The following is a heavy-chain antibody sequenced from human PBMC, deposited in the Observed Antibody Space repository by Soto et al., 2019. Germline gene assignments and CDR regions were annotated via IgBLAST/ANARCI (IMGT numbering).Heavy chain of an antibody. CDR3: ARALHLGELSLTY. CDR2: IYYSGST. V-gene: IGHV4-59*01. D-gene: IGHD3-16*02. Sequence: SETLSLTCTVSGGSISSYYWSWIRQPPGKGLECIGYIYYSGSTNYNPSLKSRVTISVDTSKNQFSLKLSSVTAADTAVYYCARALHLGELSLTYWGQGTLVTVSS. J-gene: IGHJ4*02. CDR1: GGSISSYY.